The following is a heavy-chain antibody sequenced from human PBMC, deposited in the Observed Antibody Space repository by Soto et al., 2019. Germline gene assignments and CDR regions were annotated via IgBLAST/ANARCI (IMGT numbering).Heavy chain of an antibody. J-gene: IGHJ4*02. CDR1: GGTFSSYT. V-gene: IGHV1-69*02. D-gene: IGHD1-26*01. CDR2: IIPILGIA. Sequence: TSVKVSCKASGGTFSSYTISWVRQAPGQGLEWMGRIIPILGIANYAQKFQGRVTITADKSTSTAYMELSSLRSEDTAVYYCARGLVGSTKGFDYWGQGTLVTVSS. CDR3: ARGLVGSTKGFDY.